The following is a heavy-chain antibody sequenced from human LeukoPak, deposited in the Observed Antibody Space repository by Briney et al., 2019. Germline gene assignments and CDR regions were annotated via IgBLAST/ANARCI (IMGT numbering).Heavy chain of an antibody. D-gene: IGHD3-22*01. CDR3: ARDWPFHNYYDSSGYLNY. V-gene: IGHV1-18*01. Sequence: GASVKVSCKASGYTFSIYGITWVRQAPGQGLEWMGWISAHTGKSDYAQKFQNRVTMTADTSTSTAYMELRSLRSDDTAVYYCARDWPFHNYYDSSGYLNYWGQGTLVTVSS. CDR2: ISAHTGKS. CDR1: GYTFSIYG. J-gene: IGHJ4*02.